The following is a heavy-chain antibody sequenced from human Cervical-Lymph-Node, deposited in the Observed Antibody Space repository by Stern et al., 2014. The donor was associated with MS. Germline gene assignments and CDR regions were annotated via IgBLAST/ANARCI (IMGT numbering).Heavy chain of an antibody. J-gene: IGHJ6*02. CDR2: LIPVFGTP. CDR1: GDTSNTDA. V-gene: IGHV1-69*01. CDR3: ARGASSAAWYKHAVDV. D-gene: IGHD1-14*01. Sequence: QVQLVQSGAEVQKPGSSVKVSCKASGDTSNTDAIHWVRQAPGQGLEWMGGLIPVFGTPVYAQRFKGRVSIAADESTATDYMELSSLRSDDTAVYYCARGASSAAWYKHAVDVWGQGTTVTVSS.